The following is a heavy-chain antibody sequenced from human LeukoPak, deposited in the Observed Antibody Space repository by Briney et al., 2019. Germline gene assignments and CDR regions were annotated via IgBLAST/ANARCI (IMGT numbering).Heavy chain of an antibody. CDR3: ARHFAYSSSSYFDY. V-gene: IGHV4-39*01. D-gene: IGHD6-6*01. CDR2: IYYSGST. CDR1: GFTVSSNY. J-gene: IGHJ4*02. Sequence: PGGSLRLSCAASGFTVSSNYMSWVRQAPGKGLEWIGSIYYSGSTYYNPSLKSRVTMFEDKSKNQFSLRLYSVTVADTAVYYCARHFAYSSSSYFDYWGQGSLVTVSS.